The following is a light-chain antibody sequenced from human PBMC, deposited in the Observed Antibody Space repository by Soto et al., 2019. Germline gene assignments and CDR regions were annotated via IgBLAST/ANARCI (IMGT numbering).Light chain of an antibody. J-gene: IGLJ2*01. CDR2: DTS. CDR1: TGSVTSIHY. V-gene: IGLV7-46*01. Sequence: AVVTQEPSLTVSPGGIVTLTCGSSTGSVTSIHYPYWFQQKPGQAPRTLIYDTSDRHSWTPVRFSGSLLGGKAALTLSGAQPEDEAEYYCLLHYSGDLVVIGGGTKLTVL. CDR3: LLHYSGDLVV.